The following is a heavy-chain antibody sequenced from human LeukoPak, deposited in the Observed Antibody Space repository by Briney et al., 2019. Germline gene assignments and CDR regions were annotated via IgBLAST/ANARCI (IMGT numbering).Heavy chain of an antibody. Sequence: SETLSLTCAVYGGSFSGYYWSWIRQSPGKGLEWIGEINHSGSTNYNPSLKSRVTISVDTSKNQFSLKLSSVTAADTAVYYCARASGPRAPFDYWGQGTLVTVSS. V-gene: IGHV4-34*01. CDR2: INHSGST. J-gene: IGHJ4*02. CDR1: GGSFSGYY. D-gene: IGHD1-26*01. CDR3: ARASGPRAPFDY.